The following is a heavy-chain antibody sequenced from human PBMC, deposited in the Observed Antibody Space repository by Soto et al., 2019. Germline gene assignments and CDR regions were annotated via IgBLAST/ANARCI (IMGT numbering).Heavy chain of an antibody. D-gene: IGHD3-10*01. CDR2: INPNSGGT. Sequence: QVQLVQSGAEVKKPGASVKVSCKASGYTFTGYYMHWVRQAPGQGLEWLGWINPNSGGTNYAQKFQGWVTMTRETSISTAYMELSRLRSDDTAVYYCAGDMYGVRGPAPALMDVWGKGTTVTVS. CDR1: GYTFTGYY. V-gene: IGHV1-2*04. J-gene: IGHJ6*03. CDR3: AGDMYGVRGPAPALMDV.